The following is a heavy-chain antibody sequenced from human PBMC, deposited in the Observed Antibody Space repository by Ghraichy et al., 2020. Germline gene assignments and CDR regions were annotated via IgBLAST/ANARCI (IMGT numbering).Heavy chain of an antibody. CDR1: GFTFSSYA. CDR3: ARAYSNYVPWYFDL. J-gene: IGHJ2*01. D-gene: IGHD4-11*01. Sequence: GGSLRLSCAASGFTFSSYAMHWVRQAPGKGLEWVAVISYDGSNKYYADSVKGRFTISRDNSKNTLYLQMNSLRAEDTAVYYCARAYSNYVPWYFDLWGRGTLVTVSS. V-gene: IGHV3-30*04. CDR2: ISYDGSNK.